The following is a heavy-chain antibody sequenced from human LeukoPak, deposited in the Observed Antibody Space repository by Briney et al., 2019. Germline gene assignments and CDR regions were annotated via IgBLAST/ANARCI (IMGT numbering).Heavy chain of an antibody. CDR1: GGSFSGYY. Sequence: SETLSLTCAVYGGSFSGYYWSWIRQPPGKGLEWIGEINHSGSTNYNPSLKSRVTISVDTSKNQFSLKLSSVTAADTAVYYCASSYGEGMDVWGQGTTVTVSS. D-gene: IGHD2-8*01. V-gene: IGHV4-34*01. J-gene: IGHJ6*02. CDR3: ASSYGEGMDV. CDR2: INHSGST.